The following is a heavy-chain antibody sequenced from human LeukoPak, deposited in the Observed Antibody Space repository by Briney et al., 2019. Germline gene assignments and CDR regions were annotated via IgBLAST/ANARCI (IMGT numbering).Heavy chain of an antibody. CDR3: AKRGDVLTALKYYFDS. V-gene: IGHV3-23*01. CDR1: EFTFSTYA. D-gene: IGHD3-9*01. CDR2: ISGSGGGT. J-gene: IGHJ4*02. Sequence: GGSLRLSCAASEFTFSTYAMSWVRQAPGKGLEWVSAISGSGGGTFYADSVKGRFTISRDNSKNTLYLQMSSLRAEDTAIYYCAKRGDVLTALKYYFDSWGQGTLVTVSS.